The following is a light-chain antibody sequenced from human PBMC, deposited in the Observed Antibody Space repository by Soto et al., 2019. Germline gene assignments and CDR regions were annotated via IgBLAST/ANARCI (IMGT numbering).Light chain of an antibody. Sequence: EIVLTQSPGTLSLSPGERATLSCRASQSVSNSYLAWYQQKPGQPLRLLIYGASSRATGIPDRFSGSGSGTDFTLTISRLEPEDFAVYYCQQYDSSPPPTFGQGTRRDFK. CDR1: QSVSNSY. CDR2: GAS. CDR3: QQYDSSPPPT. J-gene: IGKJ5*01. V-gene: IGKV3-20*01.